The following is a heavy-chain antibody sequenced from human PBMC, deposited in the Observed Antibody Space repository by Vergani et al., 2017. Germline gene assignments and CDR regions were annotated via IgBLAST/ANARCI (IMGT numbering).Heavy chain of an antibody. V-gene: IGHV1-69*02. CDR3: AGGYSGIQGLDY. CDR2: IITILGIA. J-gene: IGHJ4*02. Sequence: QVQLVQSGAEVKKPGSSVKVSCKASGGTLSSYTISWVRQAPGKGLEWMGRIITILGIANYAQKFQGRVPITADQSTSTAYMELSSLRSEDTAVYYCAGGYSGIQGLDYWGQGTLVTVSS. CDR1: GGTLSSYT. D-gene: IGHD1-26*01.